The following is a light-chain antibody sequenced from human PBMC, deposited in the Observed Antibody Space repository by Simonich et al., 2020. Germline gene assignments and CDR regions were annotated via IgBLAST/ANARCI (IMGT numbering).Light chain of an antibody. CDR2: WAS. J-gene: IGKJ3*01. Sequence: DIVMTQSPDSLAVSLGERATINCKSSQSVLYSSNNKNYLAWYKQKTGKPPKLLIYWASTRESGVPDRFSGSGSGTDFTLTISSLQAEDVAVYYCQQYYSTPFTFGPGTKVDIK. V-gene: IGKV4-1*01. CDR3: QQYYSTPFT. CDR1: QSVLYSSNNKNY.